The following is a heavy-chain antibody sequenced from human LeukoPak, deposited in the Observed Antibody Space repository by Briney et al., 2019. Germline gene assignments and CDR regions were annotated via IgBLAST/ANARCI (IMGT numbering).Heavy chain of an antibody. CDR2: IYYSGST. Sequence: SETLSLTCTVSGGSIRSYYWSWIRQPPGKGLGWIGYIYYSGSTNYNPSLKSRVTISVDTSKNQFSLKLSSVTAADTAVYYCASSGSGWYRAWFDPWGQGTLVTVSS. D-gene: IGHD6-19*01. J-gene: IGHJ5*02. CDR1: GGSIRSYY. CDR3: ASSGSGWYRAWFDP. V-gene: IGHV4-59*08.